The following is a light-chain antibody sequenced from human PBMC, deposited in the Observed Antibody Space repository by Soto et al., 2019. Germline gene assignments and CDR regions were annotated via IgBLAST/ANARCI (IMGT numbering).Light chain of an antibody. Sequence: QSVLTQPASVSGSPGQSITISCTGTTNDVGGYNYVSWYQQHPGKAPKLLIFEVSSRPSGVSNRFSGSKSGNTASLTISGLQAEDEADYYCNSYTTSSTLDVFGTGTKVTV. CDR1: TNDVGGYNY. J-gene: IGLJ1*01. V-gene: IGLV2-14*01. CDR3: NSYTTSSTLDV. CDR2: EVS.